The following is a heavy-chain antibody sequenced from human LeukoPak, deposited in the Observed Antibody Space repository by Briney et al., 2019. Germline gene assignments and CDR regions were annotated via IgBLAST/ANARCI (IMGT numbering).Heavy chain of an antibody. D-gene: IGHD3-16*01. CDR3: ARSWGASAWFDP. CDR2: MNPNSGNT. V-gene: IGHV1-8*02. Sequence: ASVKVSCKTSGYIFSTYGISWVRQAPGQGLEWMGWMNPNSGNTGYAQKFQGRVTMTRNTSISTAYMELSSLRSEDTAVYYCARSWGASAWFDPWGQGTLVTVSS. J-gene: IGHJ5*02. CDR1: GYIFSTYG.